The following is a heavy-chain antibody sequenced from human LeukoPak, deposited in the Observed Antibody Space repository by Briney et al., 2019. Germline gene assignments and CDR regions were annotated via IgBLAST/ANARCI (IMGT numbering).Heavy chain of an antibody. CDR1: GGSISSSSYY. V-gene: IGHV4-39*07. CDR3: ARNFPLEEMAIIRPQD. D-gene: IGHD5-24*01. J-gene: IGHJ4*02. Sequence: SETLSLTCTVSGGSISSSSYYWGWIRQPPGKGLEWIGSIYYSGSTYYNPSLKSRVTISVDTSKNQFSLKLSSVTAADTAVYYCARNFPLEEMAIIRPQDWGQGTLVTVSS. CDR2: IYYSGST.